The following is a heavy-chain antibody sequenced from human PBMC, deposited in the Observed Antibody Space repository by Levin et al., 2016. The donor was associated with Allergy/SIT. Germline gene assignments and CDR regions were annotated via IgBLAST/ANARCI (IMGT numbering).Heavy chain of an antibody. CDR3: ARARSTMTIHDGFDI. Sequence: GGSLRLSCAASGFTFDDYGMHWVRQAPGKGLEWVSGITWNSRKIAYADSVKGRFIISRDNAKNSLYLQMNSLSSEDTALYYCARARSTMTIHDGFDIWGRGTMVTVSP. CDR1: GFTFDDYG. D-gene: IGHD4-17*01. J-gene: IGHJ3*02. V-gene: IGHV3-9*01. CDR2: ITWNSRKI.